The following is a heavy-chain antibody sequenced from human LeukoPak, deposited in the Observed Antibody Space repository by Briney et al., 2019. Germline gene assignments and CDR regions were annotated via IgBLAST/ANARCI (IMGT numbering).Heavy chain of an antibody. CDR3: AKEKTVTRIPFDY. CDR2: ISGDGGST. J-gene: IGHJ4*02. D-gene: IGHD4-11*01. CDR1: GFTFDDYA. Sequence: VGSLRLSCVASGFTFDDYAMHWVRQAPGKGLEWVSLISGDGGSTYYADSVKGRFTISRDNSKNSLYLQMNSLKTEDTALYYCAKEKTVTRIPFDYWGQGTLVTVSS. V-gene: IGHV3-43*02.